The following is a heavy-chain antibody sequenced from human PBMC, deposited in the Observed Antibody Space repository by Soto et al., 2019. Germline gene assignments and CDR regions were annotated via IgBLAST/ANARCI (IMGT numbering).Heavy chain of an antibody. J-gene: IGHJ5*02. CDR3: AGLYSSGWYAVKGYNWFDP. D-gene: IGHD6-19*01. V-gene: IGHV5-10-1*01. Sequence: AYLKISWKGSGYSFTSYWISRVSKMPGKGLEWMGRIDPRDSYTNYSPSFQGHVTISADKCISTAYLQWSSLKASGTAMYYCAGLYSSGWYAVKGYNWFDPRGQGTLVTVSS. CDR1: GYSFTSYW. CDR2: IDPRDSYT.